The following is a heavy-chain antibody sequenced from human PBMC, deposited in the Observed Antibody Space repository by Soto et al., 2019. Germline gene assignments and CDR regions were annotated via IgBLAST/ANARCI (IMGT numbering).Heavy chain of an antibody. CDR3: ARPYCSGGNCYSYFDY. CDR1: GFTFSNYW. J-gene: IGHJ4*02. CDR2: INSDGSST. Sequence: EVQVVESGGGLVQPGGSLRLSCAVSGFTFSNYWMHWVRQGPGKGLGWVSRINSDGSSTSYADSVKGRFTISRDNAKNTLYLQMNSLRADDTAVYYCARPYCSGGNCYSYFDYWGQGTLVTVSS. D-gene: IGHD2-15*01. V-gene: IGHV3-74*01.